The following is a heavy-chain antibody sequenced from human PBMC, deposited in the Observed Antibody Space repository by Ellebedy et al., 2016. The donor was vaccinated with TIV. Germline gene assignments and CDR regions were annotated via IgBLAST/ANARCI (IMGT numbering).Heavy chain of an antibody. Sequence: SETLSLXCTVSGGSISSYSWSWIRRPPGKGLEWTGYIFYSGSTNYNPSLKSRVTISADTFKNQFSLKLSAVTAADTAVYYCARFDYDVEGYYGMDVWGQGTTVTVSS. J-gene: IGHJ6*01. CDR1: GGSISSYS. D-gene: IGHD3-3*01. V-gene: IGHV4-59*01. CDR2: IFYSGST. CDR3: ARFDYDVEGYYGMDV.